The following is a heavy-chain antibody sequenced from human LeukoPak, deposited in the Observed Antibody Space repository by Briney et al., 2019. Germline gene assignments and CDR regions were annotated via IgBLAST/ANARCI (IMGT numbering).Heavy chain of an antibody. D-gene: IGHD5-24*01. Sequence: SVKVSCKASGGTFSSYAISWVRQAPGQGLEWMGRIIPILGIANYAQKFQGRVTITADKSTSAAYMELSSLRSEDTAVYYCARDKDGYTRDYWGQGTLVTVSS. CDR3: ARDKDGYTRDY. CDR2: IIPILGIA. J-gene: IGHJ4*02. V-gene: IGHV1-69*04. CDR1: GGTFSSYA.